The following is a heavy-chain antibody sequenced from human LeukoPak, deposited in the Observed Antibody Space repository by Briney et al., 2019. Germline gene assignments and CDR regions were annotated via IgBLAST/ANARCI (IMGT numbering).Heavy chain of an antibody. D-gene: IGHD6-13*01. J-gene: IGHJ4*02. V-gene: IGHV3-20*04. CDR1: GFTFSSYW. CDR3: ASGSSSWQDY. CDR2: VNWDGGDT. Sequence: GGSLRLSCAASGFTFSSYWMSWVRQAPGKGLEWVSGVNWDGGDTGYVDSVKGRFTISRDNAKNSLYLQMNSLRAEDTALYYCASGSSSWQDYWGQGTLVTVSS.